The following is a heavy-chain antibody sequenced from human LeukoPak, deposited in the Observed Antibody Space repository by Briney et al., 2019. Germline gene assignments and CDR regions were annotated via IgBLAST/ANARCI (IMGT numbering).Heavy chain of an antibody. V-gene: IGHV3-21*01. J-gene: IGHJ5*02. CDR3: ARASVEYCGGDCYYYP. CDR1: GFTFSSYS. CDR2: ISSSSSYI. Sequence: GGSLRLSCAASGFTFSSYSMNWVRQAPGKGLEWVSSISSSSSYIYYADSVKGRFTISRDNAKNSLYLQMNSLRAEDTAVYYWARASVEYCGGDCYYYPWGQGTLVTVSS. D-gene: IGHD2-21*02.